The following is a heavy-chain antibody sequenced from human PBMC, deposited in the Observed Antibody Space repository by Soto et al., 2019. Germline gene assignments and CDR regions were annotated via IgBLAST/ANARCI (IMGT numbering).Heavy chain of an antibody. Sequence: EVQLLDSGGGLVQPGGSLRLSCAASGFTFRTYAMSWVRQAPGKGLEWVSTISDSGTTYYANSVKSRFTISRDNSRNTLDLQMNSLRVEDTAVYYCAKGGEGSCSRTSCLYFFDSWGQGTLVTVSS. CDR1: GFTFRTYA. J-gene: IGHJ5*01. CDR3: AKGGEGSCSRTSCLYFFDS. V-gene: IGHV3-23*01. CDR2: ISDSGTT. D-gene: IGHD2-2*01.